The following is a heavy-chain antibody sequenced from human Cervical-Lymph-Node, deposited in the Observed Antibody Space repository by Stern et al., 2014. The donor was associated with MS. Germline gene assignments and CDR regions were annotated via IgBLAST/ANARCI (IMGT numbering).Heavy chain of an antibody. CDR1: GGTFSNYG. CDR2: IIPLFSTT. J-gene: IGHJ4*02. V-gene: IGHV1-69*01. CDR3: ARGRFELVQRNYYFHN. D-gene: IGHD3/OR15-3a*01. Sequence: QVQLVQSGAEVKKPGSSVKVSCRASGGTFSNYGIRWVRQAPGQGLEWMGHIIPLFSTTNYAQKFQGRVTITADESTTTVYMELSSLRSGDTAVYYCARGRFELVQRNYYFHNWGQGTLVTVSS.